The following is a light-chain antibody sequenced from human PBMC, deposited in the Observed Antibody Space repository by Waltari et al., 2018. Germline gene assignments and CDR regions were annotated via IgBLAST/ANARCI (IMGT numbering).Light chain of an antibody. CDR1: SSDVGGYNY. CDR3: SSYTSSSTLWV. Sequence: QSALTQPASVSGSPGQSITISCTGTSSDVGGYNYVSWYQQHPGTPPQLMIYDVSNRPSGASNRFAGSNSGNTASLTISGLQAEDEADYYCSSYTSSSTLWVFGGGTKLTVL. CDR2: DVS. V-gene: IGLV2-14*01. J-gene: IGLJ3*02.